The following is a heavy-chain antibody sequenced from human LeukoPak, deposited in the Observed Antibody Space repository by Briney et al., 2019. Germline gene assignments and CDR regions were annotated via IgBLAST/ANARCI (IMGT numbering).Heavy chain of an antibody. CDR1: GFIFDNYA. CDR2: IRGKAYHGTT. V-gene: IGHV3-49*03. Sequence: GGSLRLSCTASGFIFDNYAISWFRQAPGKGLEWVALIRGKAYHGTTEYAASVQGRFTISRDDSKSIAYLQMNSLKTDDTAVYYCQKYSASSFDYWGQGTLVTVSS. D-gene: IGHD6-6*01. J-gene: IGHJ4*02. CDR3: QKYSASSFDY.